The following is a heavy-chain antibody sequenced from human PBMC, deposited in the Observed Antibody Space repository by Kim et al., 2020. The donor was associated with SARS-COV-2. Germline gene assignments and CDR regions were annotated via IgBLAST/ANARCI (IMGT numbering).Heavy chain of an antibody. CDR2: IRVDNDYT. D-gene: IGHD2-21*02. Sequence: ASVKVSCKASGYNFKRFGISWVRQAPGQGLEWLGWIRVDNDYTKYAQKVQGRVTMTTDTSTDTAYMDLRSLTSDDTAVYYCARVASVVVTAINNWFDPWGQGTLVTVSS. CDR1: GYNFKRFG. CDR3: ARVASVVVTAINNWFDP. J-gene: IGHJ5*02. V-gene: IGHV1-18*01.